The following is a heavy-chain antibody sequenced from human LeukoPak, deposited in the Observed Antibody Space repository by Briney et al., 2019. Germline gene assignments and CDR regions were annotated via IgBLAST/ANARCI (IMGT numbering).Heavy chain of an antibody. CDR3: ARRDYYGSGSYYSHNWFDP. V-gene: IGHV1-2*02. CDR2: INPNSGGT. J-gene: IGHJ5*02. CDR1: GYTFTGYY. D-gene: IGHD3-10*01. Sequence: ASVKVSCTASGYTFTGYYMHWVRQAPGQGLEWIGWINPNSGGTNYAQKFQGRVPMTRDTSISTAYMELSRLRSDDTAVYYCARRDYYGSGSYYSHNWFDPWGQGTLVTVSS.